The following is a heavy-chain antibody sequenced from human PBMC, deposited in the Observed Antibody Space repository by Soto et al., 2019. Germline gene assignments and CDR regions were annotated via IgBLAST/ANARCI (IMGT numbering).Heavy chain of an antibody. CDR2: INHSGST. CDR1: GGSFSGYY. D-gene: IGHD2-21*01. J-gene: IGHJ6*02. CDR3: ARRPTYGMDV. V-gene: IGHV4-34*01. Sequence: SETLSLTCAVYGGSFSGYYWSWIRQPPGKGLEWIGEINHSGSTNYNPSLKSRVTISVDTSKNQFSLKLSSVTAADTAVYYCARRPTYGMDVWGQGTTVTVSS.